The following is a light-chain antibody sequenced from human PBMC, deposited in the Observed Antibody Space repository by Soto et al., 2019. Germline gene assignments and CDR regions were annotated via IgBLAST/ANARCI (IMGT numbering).Light chain of an antibody. V-gene: IGKV1-39*01. J-gene: IGKJ2*01. CDR3: QQTFSPPYT. CDR1: QSISNS. Sequence: DIQMTQSLSSLSASVGDRVTITCRASQSISNSLSWYQQKPGKAPKFLLYVACTFQRGVPSRFGGSGSATDFTLTTSSLHPEAVATYYCQQTFSPPYTFGQGTKLEIK. CDR2: VAC.